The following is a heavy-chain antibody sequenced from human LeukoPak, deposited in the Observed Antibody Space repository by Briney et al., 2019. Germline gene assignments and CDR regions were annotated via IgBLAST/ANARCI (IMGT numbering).Heavy chain of an antibody. J-gene: IGHJ4*02. CDR2: INPNSGGT. Sequence: ASVKVSCKASGYTFTGYYMHWVRQAPGQGLEWMGWINPNSGGTNYAQKFQGRVTMTRDTSISTAYMELSRLRSDDTAVYYCARGLNSWARSIDYWGQGTLVTVSS. D-gene: IGHD3-16*01. CDR1: GYTFTGYY. CDR3: ARGLNSWARSIDY. V-gene: IGHV1-2*02.